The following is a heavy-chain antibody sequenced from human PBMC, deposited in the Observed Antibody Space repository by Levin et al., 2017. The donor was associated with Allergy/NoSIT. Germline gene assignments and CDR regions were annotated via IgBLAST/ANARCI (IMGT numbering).Heavy chain of an antibody. J-gene: IGHJ5*02. Sequence: GGSLRLSCVASGFNFSDYYMNWIRQAPGKGLEWISYISGMSTYIKYADSVKGRFTISRDNADNSVYLQMNDLRADDAAVYFCVRDGPNRCTVTRSNNHFDAWGQGTLVTVSS. CDR2: ISGMSTYI. V-gene: IGHV3-11*05. D-gene: IGHD4-17*01. CDR3: VRDGPNRCTVTRSNNHFDA. CDR1: GFNFSDYY.